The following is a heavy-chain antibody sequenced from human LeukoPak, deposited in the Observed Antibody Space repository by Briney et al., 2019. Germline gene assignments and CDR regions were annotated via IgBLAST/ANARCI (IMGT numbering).Heavy chain of an antibody. CDR3: ARASYYYDTTGLGAVDI. Sequence: GGPWSFSCAASGFTFNSDDMYWVRQAPGKGLEWVAGINWNSDNIGYADSVKGRFTISRDDSKKSLFLQMNSLSAEDTALYYCARASYYYDTTGLGAVDIWGQGTMVTVSS. D-gene: IGHD3-22*01. CDR2: INWNSDNI. J-gene: IGHJ3*02. CDR1: GFTFNSDD. V-gene: IGHV3-9*01.